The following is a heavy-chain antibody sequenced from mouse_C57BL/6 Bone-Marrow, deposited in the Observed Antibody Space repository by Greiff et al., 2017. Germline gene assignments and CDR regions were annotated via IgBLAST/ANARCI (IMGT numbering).Heavy chain of an antibody. CDR2: IYWDDDK. CDR1: GFSLSTSGMG. D-gene: IGHD1-1*01. V-gene: IGHV8-12*01. Sequence: QVTLKVSGPGILQSSQTLSLTCSFSGFSLSTSGMGVSWIRQPSGKGLEWLAHIYWDDDKRYNPSLKGRLTISKDTSRNQVFLKITSVDTADTATYYCARITTVVATGNWYFDVWGTGTTVTVSS. CDR3: ARITTVVATGNWYFDV. J-gene: IGHJ1*03.